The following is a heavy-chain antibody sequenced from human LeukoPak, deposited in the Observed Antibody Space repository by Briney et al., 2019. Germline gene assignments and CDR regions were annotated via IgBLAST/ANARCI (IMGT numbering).Heavy chain of an antibody. CDR3: ARLGGGHSSSWYDAFDI. D-gene: IGHD6-13*01. CDR1: GFTFSSYW. V-gene: IGHV3-7*01. Sequence: GGSLRLSCAASGFTFSSYWMSWVRQAPGKGLEWVANIKQDGSEKYYVDSVKGRFTISRDNAKNSLYLQMNSLRAEDTAVYYCARLGGGHSSSWYDAFDIWGQGTMVTVSS. J-gene: IGHJ3*02. CDR2: IKQDGSEK.